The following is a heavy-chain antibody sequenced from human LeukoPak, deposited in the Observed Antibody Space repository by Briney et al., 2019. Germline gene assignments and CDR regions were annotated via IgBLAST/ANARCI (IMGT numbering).Heavy chain of an antibody. D-gene: IGHD3-10*01. V-gene: IGHV3-23*01. CDR2: ISGSGGST. J-gene: IGHJ4*02. Sequence: GGSLRLSCAASGFTVSSNYMSWVRQAPGKGLEWVSAISGSGGSTYYADSVKGRFTISRDNSKNTLYLQMNSLRAEDTAVYYCAKYRITMVRGVIITGFDYWGQGTLVTVSS. CDR3: AKYRITMVRGVIITGFDY. CDR1: GFTVSSNY.